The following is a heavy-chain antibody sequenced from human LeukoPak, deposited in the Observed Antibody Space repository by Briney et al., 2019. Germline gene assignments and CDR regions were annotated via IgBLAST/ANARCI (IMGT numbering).Heavy chain of an antibody. J-gene: IGHJ3*02. CDR3: ARHWYYDFWSGYSGVAFDI. CDR2: INHSGST. V-gene: IGHV4-34*01. D-gene: IGHD3-3*01. Sequence: SETLSLTCAVYGGSFSGYYWSWIRQPPGKGLEWIGEINHSGSTNYNPSLKSRVTISVDTSKNQFSLKLSSVTAADTAVYYCARHWYYDFWSGYSGVAFDIWGQGTMVTVSS. CDR1: GGSFSGYY.